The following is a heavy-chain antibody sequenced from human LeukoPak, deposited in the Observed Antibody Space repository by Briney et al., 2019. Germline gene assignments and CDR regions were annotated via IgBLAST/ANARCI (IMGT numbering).Heavy chain of an antibody. CDR3: VRDRGYSTFDY. CDR2: MKGDGGEI. D-gene: IGHD4-23*01. Sequence: GGSLRLSCAGSGFPFSNYWMSWVRQAPGKGLEWGANMKGDGGEINYVDSVKGRFTSSRDNAKNSLDLQMNSLRVDDTAVYYCVRDRGYSTFDYWGQGTLVIVSS. J-gene: IGHJ4*02. V-gene: IGHV3-7*01. CDR1: GFPFSNYW.